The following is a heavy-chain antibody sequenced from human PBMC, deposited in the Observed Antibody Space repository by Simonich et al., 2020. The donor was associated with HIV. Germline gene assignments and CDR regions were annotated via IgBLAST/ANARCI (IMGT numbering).Heavy chain of an antibody. J-gene: IGHJ4*02. D-gene: IGHD3-16*01. CDR1: GFTFSSYA. Sequence: QVQLVESGGGVVQPGRSLRLSCAASGFTFSSYAMHWVRQAPGKGLEWVAVISNDGSNKYYADAVKGRFPSSRDNSKNTLYLQMNSLRAEDTAVYYCASGGSISSVWADDYWGQGTLVTVSS. V-gene: IGHV3-30*07. CDR2: ISNDGSNK. CDR3: ASGGSISSVWADDY.